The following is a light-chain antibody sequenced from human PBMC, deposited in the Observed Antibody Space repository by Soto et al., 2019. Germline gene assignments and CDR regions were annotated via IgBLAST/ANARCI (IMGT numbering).Light chain of an antibody. V-gene: IGLV1-47*01. CDR2: RNN. CDR3: AAGEDYLNGQV. Sequence: QSVLTQPPSVSGTPGQRVSISCAGSRSNIGRNFVHWYQHLSGTAPKLLIKRNNERPSGVPDRFSGSKSATSVSLAINGLRSEDEATYYSAAGEDYLNGQVFVGGTKLTVL. J-gene: IGLJ3*02. CDR1: RSNIGRNF.